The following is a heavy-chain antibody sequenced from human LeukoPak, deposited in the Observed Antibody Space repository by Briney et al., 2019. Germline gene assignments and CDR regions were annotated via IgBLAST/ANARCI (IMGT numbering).Heavy chain of an antibody. CDR2: ISAYNGNT. Sequence: ASVKVSCTASGYTFTSYGISWVRQAPGQGLEWMGWISAYNGNTNYAQKLQGRVTMTTDTSTSTAYMELRSLRSEDTAVYYCARLGTYSSSWYGSFDYWGQGTLVTVSS. V-gene: IGHV1-18*01. D-gene: IGHD6-13*01. J-gene: IGHJ4*02. CDR3: ARLGTYSSSWYGSFDY. CDR1: GYTFTSYG.